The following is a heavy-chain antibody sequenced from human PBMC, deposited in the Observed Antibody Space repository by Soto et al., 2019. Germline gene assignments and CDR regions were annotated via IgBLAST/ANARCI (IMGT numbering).Heavy chain of an antibody. CDR2: ISWNSGTI. J-gene: IGHJ6*02. CDR1: GFSFDDYA. CDR3: AKSTGGTANGMGV. D-gene: IGHD2-8*02. V-gene: IGHV3-9*01. Sequence: GGSLRLSCAASGFSFDDYAMHWVRQAPGKGLEWVSGISWNSGTIGYADSVKGRFTMSRDNAKNSLYLQMNSLRAEDTALYYCAKSTGGTANGMGVWGQGTTVTVSS.